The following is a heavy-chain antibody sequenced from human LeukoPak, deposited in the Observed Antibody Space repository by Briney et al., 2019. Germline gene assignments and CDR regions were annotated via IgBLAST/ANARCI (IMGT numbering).Heavy chain of an antibody. CDR3: AKAKIAARPRYFDY. CDR1: GFTFSSYA. D-gene: IGHD6-6*01. CDR2: ISGSGGST. Sequence: GGSLRLSCAASGFTFSSYAMSWVRQAPGKGLEWVSAISGSGGSTYYADSVKGRFTISRDTYKNTLYLQMNSLRAEDTAVYYCAKAKIAARPRYFDYWGQGTLVTVSS. V-gene: IGHV3-23*01. J-gene: IGHJ4*02.